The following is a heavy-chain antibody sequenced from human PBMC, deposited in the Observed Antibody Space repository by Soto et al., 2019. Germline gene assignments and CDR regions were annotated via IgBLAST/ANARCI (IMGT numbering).Heavy chain of an antibody. Sequence: PGESLKISCKGSGYSFTSYWIGWVRQMPGKGLEWMGIIYPGDSDTRYSPSFQGQVTISADKSISTAYLQWSSLKASDTAMYYCARLPHYYDSSGYYSPSYYYYYGVDVWGQGTTVTVS. CDR1: GYSFTSYW. V-gene: IGHV5-51*01. D-gene: IGHD3-22*01. J-gene: IGHJ6*02. CDR3: ARLPHYYDSSGYYSPSYYYYYGVDV. CDR2: IYPGDSDT.